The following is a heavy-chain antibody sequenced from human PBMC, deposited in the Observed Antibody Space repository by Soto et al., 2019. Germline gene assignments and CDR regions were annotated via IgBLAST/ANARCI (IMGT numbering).Heavy chain of an antibody. CDR3: ARGVLGDYGDSQGAFDI. Sequence: PSETLSLTCTVSGGSISSYYWSWIRQPPGKGLEWIGYIYYSGSTNYNPSLKSRVTISVDTSKNQFSLKLSSVTAADTAVYYCARGVLGDYGDSQGAFDIWGEGTMVTVSS. CDR1: GGSISSYY. V-gene: IGHV4-59*01. J-gene: IGHJ3*02. CDR2: IYYSGST. D-gene: IGHD4-17*01.